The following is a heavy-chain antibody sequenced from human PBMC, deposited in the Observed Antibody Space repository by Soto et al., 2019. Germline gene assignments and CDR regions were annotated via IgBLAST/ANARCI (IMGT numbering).Heavy chain of an antibody. J-gene: IGHJ4*02. CDR2: INAGNGNT. Sequence: ASVKVSCKASGYTLSNYGMHWVRQAPGQRLEWMGCINAGNGNTKYSQKFQGRVTITRDIAANTAYMELSSLTSEDTAIYYCAREDAFDYWGQGTLVTVSS. V-gene: IGHV1-3*01. CDR1: GYTLSNYG. CDR3: AREDAFDY.